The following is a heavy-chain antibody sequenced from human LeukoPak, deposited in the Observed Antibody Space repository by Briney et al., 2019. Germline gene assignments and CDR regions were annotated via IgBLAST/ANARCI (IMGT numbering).Heavy chain of an antibody. J-gene: IGHJ4*02. CDR3: ARDSGSGSNDY. Sequence: ASEKVSCKASGYTFTSYAIHWVRQAPGQRLEWMGWISAGNGNTKYSQNFQGRVTFISNTSATTAFMELSSLRSEDAAVYYCARDSGSGSNDYWGQGTLVTVSS. D-gene: IGHD1-26*01. CDR1: GYTFTSYA. V-gene: IGHV1-3*01. CDR2: ISAGNGNT.